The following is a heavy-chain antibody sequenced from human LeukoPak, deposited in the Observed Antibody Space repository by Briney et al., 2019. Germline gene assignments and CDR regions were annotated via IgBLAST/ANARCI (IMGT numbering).Heavy chain of an antibody. D-gene: IGHD3-22*01. Sequence: GGSLRLSCAASGFTFSSYEMNWVRQAPGQGLEWDSYISTSGSTIYYAASVKGRFTISRDNAKNSLYLQMNSLRAEDTAVYYCARGAYYYDSSGYRDYWGQGTLVTVSS. CDR2: ISTSGSTI. J-gene: IGHJ4*02. V-gene: IGHV3-48*03. CDR3: ARGAYYYDSSGYRDY. CDR1: GFTFSSYE.